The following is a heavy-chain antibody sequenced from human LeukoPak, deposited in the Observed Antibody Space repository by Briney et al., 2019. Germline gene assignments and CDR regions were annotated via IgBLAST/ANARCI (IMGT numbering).Heavy chain of an antibody. CDR3: AKHYGSGTYYNYLDY. D-gene: IGHD3-10*01. Sequence: GGSLRLSCAASGFTFSSYAMSRVRRAPGKGLEWVSAISSNGGGTFYADSVKGQFTISRDNSQNTLYLQMNSLRAEDTAIYYCAKHYGSGTYYNYLDYWGQGTLVTVSS. J-gene: IGHJ4*02. CDR2: ISSNGGGT. CDR1: GFTFSSYA. V-gene: IGHV3-23*01.